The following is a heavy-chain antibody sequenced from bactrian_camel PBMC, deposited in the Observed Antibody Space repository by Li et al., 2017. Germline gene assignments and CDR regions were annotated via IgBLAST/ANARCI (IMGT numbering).Heavy chain of an antibody. CDR2: SSSGALSL. J-gene: IGHJ4*01. D-gene: IGHD5*01. CDR1: GFTFTNYW. V-gene: IGHV3S1*01. Sequence: VQLVESGGGSVQPGGSLRLSCAASGFTFTNYWMHWARQGPGKGLEWVSSSSSGALSLVYADSVKGRFTISRDNAKNTVYLLMNSLKPEDTAMYYCAKDSSPKLGWGPDPWGDWGQGTQVTVS. CDR3: AKDSSPKLGWGPDPWGD.